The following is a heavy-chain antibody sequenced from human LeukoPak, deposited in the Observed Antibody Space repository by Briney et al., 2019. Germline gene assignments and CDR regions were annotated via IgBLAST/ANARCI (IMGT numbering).Heavy chain of an antibody. J-gene: IGHJ3*02. D-gene: IGHD3-3*01. CDR1: GFTFSTYA. Sequence: GGSLRLSCAASGFTFSTYAMSWVRQAPGKGLEWVSAISGSGESTYYAGSVKGRFTISRDNSKNTVYLQMNSLSADDTAIYYCAKVAILGVVLDAFDIWGQGTMVTVSS. CDR3: AKVAILGVVLDAFDI. CDR2: ISGSGEST. V-gene: IGHV3-23*01.